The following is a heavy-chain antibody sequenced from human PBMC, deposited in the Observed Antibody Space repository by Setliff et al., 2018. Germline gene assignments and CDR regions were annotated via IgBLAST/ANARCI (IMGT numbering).Heavy chain of an antibody. CDR1: GYSFSDFY. V-gene: IGHV1-69-2*01. D-gene: IGHD1-1*01. Sequence: ASVKVSCKASGYSFSDFYMHWVRQVPGEGLEALGRIDPRDDFTVYAERFKDRLTTTADTSTDTSYMEMSSLRFEGTAVYYCAIDYGPTGTPYHWGQGTPVTVSS. CDR3: AIDYGPTGTPYH. CDR2: IDPRDDFT. J-gene: IGHJ4*02.